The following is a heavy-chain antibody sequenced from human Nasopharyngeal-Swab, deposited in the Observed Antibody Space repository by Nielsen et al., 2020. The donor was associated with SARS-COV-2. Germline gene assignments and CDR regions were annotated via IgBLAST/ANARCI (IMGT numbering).Heavy chain of an antibody. V-gene: IGHV3-74*01. J-gene: IGHJ4*02. CDR2: TNEDGTVT. D-gene: IGHD2/OR15-2a*01. CDR3: VRDLSGRDDY. CDR1: GFTFSRYW. Sequence: GESLKISCAASGFTFSRYWMHWVRRVPGKGLEWVSRTNEDGTVTNYADSVRGRFAISRDNARGTLSLHMNSLRAGDTALYYCVRDLSGRDDYWGQGTLVTVSS.